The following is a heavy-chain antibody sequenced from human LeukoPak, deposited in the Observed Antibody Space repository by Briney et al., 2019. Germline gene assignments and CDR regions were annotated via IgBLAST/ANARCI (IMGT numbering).Heavy chain of an antibody. CDR3: GKDNYGLPDY. CDR1: GLTFSGYW. J-gene: IGHJ4*02. D-gene: IGHD3-10*01. V-gene: IGHV3-74*01. Sequence: GGSLRLSCAASGLTFSGYWMLWVRHAPGKGLVWVSRINPDGSVTDYAESVRGRFTISRDNARNSLYLRMNSLRAEDTAVYYCGKDNYGLPDYWGQGTLVTVSS. CDR2: INPDGSVT.